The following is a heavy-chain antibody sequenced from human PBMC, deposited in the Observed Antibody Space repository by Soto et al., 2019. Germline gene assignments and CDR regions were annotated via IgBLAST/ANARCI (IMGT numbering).Heavy chain of an antibody. J-gene: IGHJ3*02. CDR2: IIPIFGTA. CDR1: GGTFSSYA. CDR3: AGYCSGGSCYSGPMSAFDI. D-gene: IGHD2-15*01. V-gene: IGHV1-69*13. Sequence: SVKVSCKASGGTFSSYAISWVRQAPGQGLEWMGGIIPIFGTANYAQKFQGRVTITADESTSTAYMELSSLRSEDTAVYYCAGYCSGGSCYSGPMSAFDIWGQGTMGTVS.